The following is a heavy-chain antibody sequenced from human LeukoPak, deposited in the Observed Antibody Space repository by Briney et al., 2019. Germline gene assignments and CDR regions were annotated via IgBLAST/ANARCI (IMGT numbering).Heavy chain of an antibody. J-gene: IGHJ6*02. CDR1: GYTLTELS. CDR2: FDPEDGET. D-gene: IGHD3-22*01. V-gene: IGHV1-24*01. Sequence: ASVKVSCKVSGYTLTELSMHWVRQAPGKGLEWMGGFDPEDGETIYAQKLQGRVTMTTDTSTSTAYMELRSLRSDDTAVYYCARDYYDSSGRYYYGMDVWGQGTTVTVSS. CDR3: ARDYYDSSGRYYYGMDV.